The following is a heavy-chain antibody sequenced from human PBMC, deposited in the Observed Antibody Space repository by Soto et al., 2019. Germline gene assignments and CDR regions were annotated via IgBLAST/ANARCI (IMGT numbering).Heavy chain of an antibody. CDR2: INPSGGST. CDR3: ARGDIVAIFGMDV. Sequence: SVKVSCKASGCTFTSYYMHWVRQAPGQGLEWMGIINPSGGSTTYAQKFQGRVTMTRDTSTSTVYMELSSLRSEDTAVYYCARGDIVAIFGMDVWGQGTTVTVSS. D-gene: IGHD5-12*01. CDR1: GCTFTSYY. J-gene: IGHJ6*02. V-gene: IGHV1-46*01.